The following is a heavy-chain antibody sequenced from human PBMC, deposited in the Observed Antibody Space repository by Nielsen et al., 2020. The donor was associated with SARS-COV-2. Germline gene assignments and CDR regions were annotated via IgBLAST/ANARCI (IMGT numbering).Heavy chain of an antibody. V-gene: IGHV2-70*11. CDR2: TDWDDDK. J-gene: IGHJ4*02. D-gene: IGHD4-23*01. CDR1: GFSLSTSGMC. CDR3: ARTYYGGNSAFFDY. Sequence: SGPTLVKPTQTLTLTCTFSGFSLSTSGMCVSWIRQPPGKALEWLARTDWDDDKYYSTSLKTRLTISKDTSKNQVVLTMTNMDPVDTATYYCARTYYGGNSAFFDYWGQGTLVTVSS.